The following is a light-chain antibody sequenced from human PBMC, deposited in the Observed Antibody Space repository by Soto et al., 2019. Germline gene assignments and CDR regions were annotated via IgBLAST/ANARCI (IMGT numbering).Light chain of an antibody. Sequence: IFFSQSAATLSLYRAERATLSCMASQSVSSYLAWYQQKPGQAPRLLIYDASNRATGIPARFSGSGSGTDFTLTIRSLEPEDFAVYYCQQSSNWPPITCGQGPRRAIK. CDR2: DAS. V-gene: IGKV3-11*01. J-gene: IGKJ5*01. CDR3: QQSSNWPPIT. CDR1: QSVSSY.